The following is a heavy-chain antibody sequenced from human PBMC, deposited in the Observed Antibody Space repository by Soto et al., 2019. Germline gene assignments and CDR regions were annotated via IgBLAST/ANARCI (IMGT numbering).Heavy chain of an antibody. CDR2: INSGSFSI. V-gene: IGHV3-21*01. J-gene: IGHJ6*02. CDR1: GFTFSSYA. CDR3: ARNESSNIYGMDV. Sequence: GSLRLSCAASGFTFSSYAMSCVRQAPGKGLEWVSSINSGSFSINYADSVKGRFSISRDNAQNSLHLQMNNLRAEDTAVYYCARNESSNIYGMDVWGQGTTVTVSS. D-gene: IGHD6-6*01.